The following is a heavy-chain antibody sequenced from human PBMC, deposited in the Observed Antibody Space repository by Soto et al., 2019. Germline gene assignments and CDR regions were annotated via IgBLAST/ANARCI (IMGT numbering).Heavy chain of an antibody. CDR3: ARDGTSTMRVVVMDY. Sequence: EVQLVESGGGLVKPGGSLRLSCAASGFTFSSYSMNWVRQAPGKGLEWVSSISSSSSYIYYADSVKGRFTISRDNAKNSLYLQMNSLRAEDTAVYYCARDGTSTMRVVVMDYWGQGTLVTVSS. CDR1: GFTFSSYS. CDR2: ISSSSSYI. D-gene: IGHD3-22*01. J-gene: IGHJ4*02. V-gene: IGHV3-21*01.